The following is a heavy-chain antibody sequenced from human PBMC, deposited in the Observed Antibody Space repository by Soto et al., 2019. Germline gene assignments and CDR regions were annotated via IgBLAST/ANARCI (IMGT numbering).Heavy chain of an antibody. Sequence: PGGSLRLSCAASGFTFSSYSMNWVRQAPGKGLEWVSSISSSSSYIYYADSVKGRFTISRDNAKNSLYLQMNSLRAEDTAVYYCARDGPHYYDSSGYIDYWGQGTLVTAPQ. D-gene: IGHD3-22*01. J-gene: IGHJ4*02. CDR2: ISSSSSYI. CDR3: ARDGPHYYDSSGYIDY. CDR1: GFTFSSYS. V-gene: IGHV3-21*01.